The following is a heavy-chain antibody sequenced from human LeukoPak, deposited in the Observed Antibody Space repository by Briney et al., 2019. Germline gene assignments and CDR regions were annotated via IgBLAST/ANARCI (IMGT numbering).Heavy chain of an antibody. J-gene: IGHJ4*02. D-gene: IGHD3-10*01. Sequence: GGSLRLSCGASEFTFSSYFMHWVRQAPGRGLVWISRINSDGSSRSYADSVKGRFTISRDNAKNTLDLQMNSLRAEDTAVYYCARDHCGSSFGYWGQGTLVTVSS. CDR1: EFTFSSYF. V-gene: IGHV3-74*01. CDR2: INSDGSSR. CDR3: ARDHCGSSFGY.